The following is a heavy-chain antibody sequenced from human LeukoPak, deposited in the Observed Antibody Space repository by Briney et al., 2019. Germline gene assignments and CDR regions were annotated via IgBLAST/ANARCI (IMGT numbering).Heavy chain of an antibody. CDR2: INWNGGST. CDR1: GFTFSGAW. Sequence: PGGSLRLSCTASGFTFSGAWMTWVRQAPGKGLEWVSGINWNGGSTGYADSVKGRFTISRDNAKNSLYLQMNSLRAEDTALYYCARAFRSFGEFLDAFDIWGQGTMVTVSS. V-gene: IGHV3-20*04. D-gene: IGHD3-10*01. J-gene: IGHJ3*02. CDR3: ARAFRSFGEFLDAFDI.